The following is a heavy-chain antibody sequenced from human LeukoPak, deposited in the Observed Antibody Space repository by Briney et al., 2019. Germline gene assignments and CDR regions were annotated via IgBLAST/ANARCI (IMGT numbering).Heavy chain of an antibody. CDR3: ARDQLLWFGGNKAPHYYYGMDV. J-gene: IGHJ6*02. Sequence: SVKVSCKASGGTFSSYAISWVRQAPGHGHEWMGRIIPIPGIANYAQKFQGRVTITADKSTSTAYMELSSMRSEDTAVYYCARDQLLWFGGNKAPHYYYGMDVWGQGTTVTVSS. CDR1: GGTFSSYA. D-gene: IGHD3-10*01. V-gene: IGHV1-69*04. CDR2: IIPIPGIA.